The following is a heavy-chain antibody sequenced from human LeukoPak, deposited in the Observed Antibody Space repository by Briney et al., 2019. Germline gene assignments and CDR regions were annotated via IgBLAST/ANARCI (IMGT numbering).Heavy chain of an antibody. J-gene: IGHJ4*02. CDR3: ARVTGYVMEDYFDY. CDR1: GGSISSYY. D-gene: IGHD6-13*01. Sequence: SETLSLTCTVSGGSISSYYWSWIRPPAGKGLEWIGRIYTSGSTNYNPSLKSRVTMSVDTSKNQFSLKLSSVTAADTAVYYCARVTGYVMEDYFDYWGQGTLVTVSS. CDR2: IYTSGST. V-gene: IGHV4-4*07.